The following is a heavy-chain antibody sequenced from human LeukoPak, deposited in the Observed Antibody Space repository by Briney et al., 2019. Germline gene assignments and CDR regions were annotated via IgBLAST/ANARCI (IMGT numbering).Heavy chain of an antibody. J-gene: IGHJ2*01. CDR1: GGSFGGYY. Sequence: PSETLSLTCAVYGGSFGGYYWSWIRQPPGKGLEWIGEINHSGSTNYNPSLKSRVTISVDTSKNQFSLKLSSVTAADTAVYHCARGGGYGGIDWYFDLWGRGTLVTVSS. V-gene: IGHV4-34*01. CDR3: ARGGGYGGIDWYFDL. CDR2: INHSGST. D-gene: IGHD4-23*01.